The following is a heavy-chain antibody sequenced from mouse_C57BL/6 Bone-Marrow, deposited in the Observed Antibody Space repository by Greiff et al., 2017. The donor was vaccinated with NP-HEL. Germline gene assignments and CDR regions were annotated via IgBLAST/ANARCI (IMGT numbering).Heavy chain of an antibody. J-gene: IGHJ3*01. D-gene: IGHD2-4*01. CDR1: GFSLTSYG. CDR3: ARKDYDGAWFAY. Sequence: QVQLQQSGPGLVQPSQSLSIPCTVSGFSLTSYGVHWVRQSPGKGLEWLGVIWSGGSTDYNAAFISRLSISKDNSKSQVFFKMNSLQADDTAIYYCARKDYDGAWFAYWGQGTLVTVSA. CDR2: IWSGGST. V-gene: IGHV2-2*01.